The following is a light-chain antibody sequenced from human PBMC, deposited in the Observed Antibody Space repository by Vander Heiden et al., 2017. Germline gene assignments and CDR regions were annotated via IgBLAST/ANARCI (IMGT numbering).Light chain of an antibody. V-gene: IGKV3-20*01. CDR1: QSVSSSY. Sequence: EIVLTQSPGTLSLSPGERATLSCRASQSVSSSYLAWYQQKPGQAPRHLIYGASSRATGIPDRFSGSGSGTDFTLTSSRLEPEDFAVYYCQQYGSSPLYTFGQGTKLEIK. CDR3: QQYGSSPLYT. J-gene: IGKJ2*01. CDR2: GAS.